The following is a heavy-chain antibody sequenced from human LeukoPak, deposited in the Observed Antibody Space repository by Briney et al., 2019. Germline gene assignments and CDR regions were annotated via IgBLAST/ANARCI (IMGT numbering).Heavy chain of an antibody. CDR2: ISGSGGST. J-gene: IGHJ4*02. CDR3: AKATERGTAMALGVDY. CDR1: GFTFGSYA. D-gene: IGHD5-18*01. V-gene: IGHV3-23*01. Sequence: GGSLRLSCAASGFTFGSYAMSWVRQAPGKGLEWVSAISGSGGSTYYADSVKGRFTISRDNSKNTLYLQMNSLRAEDTAVYYCAKATERGTAMALGVDYWGQGTLVTVSS.